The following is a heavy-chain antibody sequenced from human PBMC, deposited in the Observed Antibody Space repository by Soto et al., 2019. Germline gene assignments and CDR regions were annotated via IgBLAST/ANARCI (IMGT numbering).Heavy chain of an antibody. V-gene: IGHV1-69*12. D-gene: IGHD2-21*02. CDR2: IIPMFGTT. J-gene: IGHJ3*01. CDR3: ARGREVTHIWGKGLDL. CDR1: GGSFSSHA. Sequence: QVQLVQSGAEVKKPGSSVKVSCKASGGSFSSHAISWVRQAPGQGLEWMGGIIPMFGTTSYAQKFRDRVTIVGDESTIPTAIYMALSSLRSQYTAVYYWARGREVTHIWGKGLDLWSPATMVTGSS.